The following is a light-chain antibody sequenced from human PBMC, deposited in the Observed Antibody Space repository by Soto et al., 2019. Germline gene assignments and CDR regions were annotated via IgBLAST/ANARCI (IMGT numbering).Light chain of an antibody. CDR1: SSDVGSYNL. CDR3: CSYAGSSPYV. V-gene: IGLV2-23*01. CDR2: EGS. Sequence: QSALTQPASVSGSPGQSITISCPGTSSDVGSYNLVSWYQQHPGKAPKLMIYEGSKRPPGVSNRFSGSKSGNTASLTISGLQAEDEADYYCCSYAGSSPYVFGTGTKVTVL. J-gene: IGLJ1*01.